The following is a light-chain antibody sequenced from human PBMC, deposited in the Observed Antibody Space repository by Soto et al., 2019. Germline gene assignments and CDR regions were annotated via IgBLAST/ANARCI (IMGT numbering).Light chain of an antibody. CDR1: QSVSSSY. CDR3: QQYGSSPYT. CDR2: DAS. J-gene: IGKJ2*01. Sequence: EIVLTQSPGTLSLSPGERATLSCRASQSVSSSYLAWYQQKPGQAPRLLIYDASSRATGNPDRFSGSGSGTDFTLTISRLEPEDYAVYFWQQYGSSPYTFGQGTKLEIK. V-gene: IGKV3-20*01.